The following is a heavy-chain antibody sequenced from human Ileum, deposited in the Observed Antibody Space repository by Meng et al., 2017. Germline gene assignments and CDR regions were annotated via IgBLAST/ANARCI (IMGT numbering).Heavy chain of an antibody. CDR1: GGTFISYA. CDR2: IIPIFGTA. J-gene: IGHJ5*02. D-gene: IGHD5-18*01. CDR3: ARVELTDTAMGRGWFDP. V-gene: IGHV1-69*06. Sequence: QQVQSGGEWEKAGGCVKFPGKCSGGTFISYAISWVRQAPGQGLEWMGGIIPIFGTANYAQKFQGRVTITADKSTSTAYMELSSLRSEDTAVYYCARVELTDTAMGRGWFDPWGQGSLVTVSS.